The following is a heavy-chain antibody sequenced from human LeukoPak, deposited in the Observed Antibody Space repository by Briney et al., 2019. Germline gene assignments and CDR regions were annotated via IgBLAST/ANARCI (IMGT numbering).Heavy chain of an antibody. CDR1: GGSFSGYY. V-gene: IGHV4-34*01. CDR2: INHSGST. CDR3: ARDRPTLSYYDSSNYAKVLDS. J-gene: IGHJ4*02. Sequence: PSETLSLTCAVYGGSFSGYYWSWIRQPPGKGLEWIGEINHSGSTNYNPSLKSRVTMSIDTSNNQFSLKLTSVTAADTAVYYCARDRPTLSYYDSSNYAKVLDSWGQGTLVTVSS. D-gene: IGHD3-22*01.